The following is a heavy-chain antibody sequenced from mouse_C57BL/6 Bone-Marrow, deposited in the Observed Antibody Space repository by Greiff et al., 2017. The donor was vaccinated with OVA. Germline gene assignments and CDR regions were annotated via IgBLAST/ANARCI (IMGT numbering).Heavy chain of an antibody. Sequence: EVQLVESGGGLVKPGGSLKLSCAASGFTFSDYGMHWVRQAPEKGLEWVAYISSGSSTISYADTVKGRFTISRDNAKNTLFLQMTSLRSEDTAMYYCARGYGNYAWFAYWGQGTLVTVSA. J-gene: IGHJ3*01. V-gene: IGHV5-17*01. CDR2: ISSGSSTI. D-gene: IGHD2-1*01. CDR1: GFTFSDYG. CDR3: ARGYGNYAWFAY.